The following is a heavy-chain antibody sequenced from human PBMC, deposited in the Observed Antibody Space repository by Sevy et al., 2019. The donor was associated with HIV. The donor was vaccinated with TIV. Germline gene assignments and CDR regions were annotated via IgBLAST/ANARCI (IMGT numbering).Heavy chain of an antibody. CDR3: VKGPHPAVTTSYAMDV. D-gene: IGHD4-17*01. Sequence: GGSLRLSCTASGLDFRNYGMHWVRQAPDKGLQWLTFIRYDGSTTYYADSVRGRFTISRDNSKNTLFLQMNSLRREDTAVYYCVKGPHPAVTTSYAMDVWGQGTTVTVSS. V-gene: IGHV3-30*02. CDR2: IRYDGSTT. CDR1: GLDFRNYG. J-gene: IGHJ6*02.